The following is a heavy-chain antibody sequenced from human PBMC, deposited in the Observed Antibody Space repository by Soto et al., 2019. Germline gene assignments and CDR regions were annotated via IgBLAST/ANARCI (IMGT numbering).Heavy chain of an antibody. CDR2: IYPGDSDT. V-gene: IGHV5-51*01. J-gene: IGHJ4*02. CDR1: GYSFTSYW. Sequence: GESLKISCKGSGYSFTSYWIGWVRQMPGKGLEWMGIIYPGDSDTRYSPSFQGQVTISADKSISTAYLQWSSLKASDTAMYYCARNNGYCTNGVCFDYWGQGTLVTVSS. D-gene: IGHD2-8*01. CDR3: ARNNGYCTNGVCFDY.